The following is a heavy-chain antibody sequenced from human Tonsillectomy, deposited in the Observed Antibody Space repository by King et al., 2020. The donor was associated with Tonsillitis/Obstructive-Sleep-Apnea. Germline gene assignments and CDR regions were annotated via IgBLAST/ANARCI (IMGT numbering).Heavy chain of an antibody. J-gene: IGHJ6*03. CDR2: XXXXXXX. Sequence: VQLQESGPGLVKPSETLSLTCXVSGGSISSYYWXWIRXXPGKGLXXIXXXXXXXXXXXNPPLKSXVTISVDTSKNQFSLKLSSVTAADTAVYYCARMGYYYYYMDVWGKGTTVTVSS. V-gene: IGHV4-59*01. D-gene: IGHD3-16*01. CDR3: ARMGYYYYYMDV. CDR1: GGSISSYY.